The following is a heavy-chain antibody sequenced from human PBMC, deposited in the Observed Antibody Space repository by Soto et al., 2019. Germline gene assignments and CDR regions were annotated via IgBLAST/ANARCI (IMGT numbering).Heavy chain of an antibody. CDR2: IYYSGST. Sequence: SETLSLTCTVSGGSVSSGGYFWSWLRQSPGKRLEWIAYIYYSGSTNYNPSLKSRATISVDTSKSQVSLTLTSMTAADAALYYCARSPNYYYYGFDVWGQGPALTVYS. CDR1: GGSVSSGGYF. J-gene: IGHJ6*02. CDR3: ARSPNYYYYGFDV. V-gene: IGHV4-61*08.